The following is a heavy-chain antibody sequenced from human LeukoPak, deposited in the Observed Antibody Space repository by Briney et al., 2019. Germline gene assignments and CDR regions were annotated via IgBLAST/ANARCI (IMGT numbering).Heavy chain of an antibody. V-gene: IGHV4-30-4*01. CDR2: IYYSGST. D-gene: IGHD3-10*01. CDR1: GGSVSSGDYY. CDR3: ARVWFGELLFDY. Sequence: PSETLSLTCTVSGGSVSSGDYYWSWIRQPPGKGLEWIGYIYYSGSTYYNPSLKSRVTISVDTSKNQFSLKLSSVTAADTAAYYCARVWFGELLFDYWGQGTLVTVSS. J-gene: IGHJ4*02.